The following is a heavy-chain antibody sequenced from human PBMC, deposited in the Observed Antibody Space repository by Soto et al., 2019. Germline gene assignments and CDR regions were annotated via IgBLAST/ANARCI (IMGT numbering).Heavy chain of an antibody. V-gene: IGHV2-5*02. Sequence: KESGPTLVKPTQTLTLTCPFSGFSLSTSGVGVGWIRQPPGKALEWLALIYWDDDQRYSPSQKSRLTITKDSSKNQVVLTMTNMDPVDTATYFCARRRARTDYFEYWGQGALVTVSS. CDR1: GFSLSTSGVG. CDR3: ARRRARTDYFEY. J-gene: IGHJ4*02. CDR2: IYWDDDQ.